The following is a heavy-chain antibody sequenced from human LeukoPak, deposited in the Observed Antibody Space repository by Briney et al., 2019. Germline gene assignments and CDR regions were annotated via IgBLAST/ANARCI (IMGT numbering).Heavy chain of an antibody. J-gene: IGHJ4*02. Sequence: SETLSLTCTVSGGSISSSSYYRGWIRQPPGKGLEWIGSIYYSGSTYYNPSLKSRVTISVDTSKNQFSLKLSSVTAADTAVYYCARGPAEMATITGLFDYWGQGTLVTVSS. D-gene: IGHD5-24*01. CDR3: ARGPAEMATITGLFDY. V-gene: IGHV4-39*01. CDR1: GGSISSSSYY. CDR2: IYYSGST.